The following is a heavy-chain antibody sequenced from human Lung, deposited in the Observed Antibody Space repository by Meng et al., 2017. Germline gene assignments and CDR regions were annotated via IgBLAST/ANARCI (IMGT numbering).Heavy chain of an antibody. J-gene: IGHJ4*02. CDR2: INHSGST. V-gene: IGHV4-34*01. CDR1: GGSFRDYY. CDR3: ARGPTTMAHDFDY. D-gene: IGHD4-11*01. Sequence: RLQLGCAGLLKPSEPLSLTCVVSGGSFRDYYWSWIRQPPGKGLEWIGEINHSGSTNYNPSLESRATISVDTSQNNLSLKLSSVTAADSAVYYCARGPTTMAHDFDYWGQGTLVTVSS.